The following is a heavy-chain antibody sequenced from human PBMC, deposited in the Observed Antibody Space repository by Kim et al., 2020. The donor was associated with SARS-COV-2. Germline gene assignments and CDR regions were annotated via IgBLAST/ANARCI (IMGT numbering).Heavy chain of an antibody. J-gene: IGHJ4*02. CDR3: ARVRGHHYYDSSGDDY. D-gene: IGHD3-22*01. Sequence: SLKSRVTISVDTSKNQFSLKLSSVTAADTAVYYCARVRGHHYYDSSGDDYWGQGTLVTVSS. V-gene: IGHV4-34*01.